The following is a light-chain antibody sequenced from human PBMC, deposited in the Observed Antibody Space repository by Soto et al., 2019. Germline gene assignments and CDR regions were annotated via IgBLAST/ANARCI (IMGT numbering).Light chain of an antibody. Sequence: EIVLTQSPATLSLSPGERATLSCRASQSVSYYLAWYQQRPGQAPRLLIYDASNRATGIPARFSGSGSGTYFTLTISSLEPEDFAVYYCQQRSIWGTFGGGTKVEIK. J-gene: IGKJ4*01. CDR3: QQRSIWGT. CDR2: DAS. V-gene: IGKV3-11*01. CDR1: QSVSYY.